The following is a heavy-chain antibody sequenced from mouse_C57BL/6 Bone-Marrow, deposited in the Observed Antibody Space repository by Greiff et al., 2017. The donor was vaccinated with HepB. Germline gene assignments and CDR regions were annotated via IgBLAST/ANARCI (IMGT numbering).Heavy chain of an antibody. V-gene: IGHV2-2*01. Sequence: QVQLQQSGPGLVQPSQSLSITCTVSGFSLTSYGVHWVRQSPGKGLEWLGVIWSGGSTDYNAAFISRLSISKDNSKSQVFFKMNSLQADDTAIYYCATSTVHYYAMDYWGQGTSVTVSS. CDR3: ATSTVHYYAMDY. J-gene: IGHJ4*01. CDR2: IWSGGST. D-gene: IGHD1-1*01. CDR1: GFSLTSYG.